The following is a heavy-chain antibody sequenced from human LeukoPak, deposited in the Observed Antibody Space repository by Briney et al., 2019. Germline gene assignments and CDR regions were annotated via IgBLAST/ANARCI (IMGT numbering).Heavy chain of an antibody. Sequence: GGSLRLSCAASGFIFSRYWLYWVRQAPGRGLVWVSGINPDGTSTNYGDFVKGRFTISRDDAKNTLYLQMNSLRDDDTALYFCASLTHYNSRSFAFDIWGPGTRVTVSS. CDR1: GFIFSRYW. J-gene: IGHJ3*02. V-gene: IGHV3-74*01. CDR2: INPDGTST. CDR3: ASLTHYNSRSFAFDI. D-gene: IGHD3-22*01.